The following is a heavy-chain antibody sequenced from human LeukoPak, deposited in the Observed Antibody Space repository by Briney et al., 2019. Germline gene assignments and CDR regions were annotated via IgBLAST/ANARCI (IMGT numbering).Heavy chain of an antibody. CDR1: GDSISSYY. CDR3: ARLGVASMGFSGIAAAGDYYYYGMDV. J-gene: IGHJ6*02. V-gene: IGHV4-59*08. CDR2: IYYSGST. Sequence: SETLSLTCTVSGDSISSYYWSWIRQPPGKGLEWIGYIYYSGSTNYNPSLKSRVTISVDTSKNQFSLKLSSVTAADTAVYYCARLGVASMGFSGIAAAGDYYYYGMDVWGQGATVTVSS. D-gene: IGHD6-13*01.